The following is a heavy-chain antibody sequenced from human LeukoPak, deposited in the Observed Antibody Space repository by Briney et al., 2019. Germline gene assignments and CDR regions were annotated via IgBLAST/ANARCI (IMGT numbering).Heavy chain of an antibody. D-gene: IGHD3-16*01. CDR1: GVSINSSTYY. Sequence: SETLSLTCTVSGVSINSSTYYWGWIRQPPGKGLEWIGNIYYSGSTYYNPSLKSRVTISVDTSKNQFSLKLSSVTAADTAVYYCARPSSAMRGGYFDYWGQGTLVTVSS. CDR3: ARPSSAMRGGYFDY. J-gene: IGHJ4*02. CDR2: IYYSGST. V-gene: IGHV4-39*01.